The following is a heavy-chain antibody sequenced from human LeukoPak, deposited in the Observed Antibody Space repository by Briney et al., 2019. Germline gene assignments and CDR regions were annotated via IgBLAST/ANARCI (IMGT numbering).Heavy chain of an antibody. D-gene: IGHD3-10*01. Sequence: PSQTLSLTCTVSGGSISSGSYYWSWIRQPAGKGLEWIGRIYTSGSTNYNPSLKSRVTISVDTSKNQFSLKLSSVTAADTAVYYCARETWVWFGELLADWFDPWGQGTLVTVSS. J-gene: IGHJ5*02. V-gene: IGHV4-61*02. CDR1: GGSISSGSYY. CDR3: ARETWVWFGELLADWFDP. CDR2: IYTSGST.